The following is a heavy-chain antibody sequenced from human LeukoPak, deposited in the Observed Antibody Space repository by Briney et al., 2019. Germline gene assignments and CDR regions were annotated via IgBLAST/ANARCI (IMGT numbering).Heavy chain of an antibody. V-gene: IGHV4-34*01. Sequence: LGTLPLTCAVSRGSFSGDNSRSIPPPPREGVWRGWEIYHMGSTNYNPSLKSRVTISVDTSINQFSLKLSSVTAADTAVYYCARRGFRGVTIYYCYYGMDVWGQGATVTDSS. D-gene: IGHD3-10*01. CDR2: IYHMGST. J-gene: IGHJ6*01. CDR1: RGSFSGDN. CDR3: ARRGFRGVTIYYCYYGMDV.